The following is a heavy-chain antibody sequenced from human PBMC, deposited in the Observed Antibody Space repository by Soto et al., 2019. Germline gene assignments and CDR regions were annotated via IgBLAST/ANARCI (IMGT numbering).Heavy chain of an antibody. J-gene: IGHJ3*02. CDR2: IYYSGST. Sequence: QVQLQESGPGLVKPSETLSLTCTVSGGSISSYYWSWIRQPPGKGLEWIGYIYYSGSTNYNPSLKSRVTISVETSKNQVSLKLSSVTAADTAVYYCARALILTGYYIHDAFDIWGQGTMVTVSS. D-gene: IGHD3-9*01. V-gene: IGHV4-59*01. CDR3: ARALILTGYYIHDAFDI. CDR1: GGSISSYY.